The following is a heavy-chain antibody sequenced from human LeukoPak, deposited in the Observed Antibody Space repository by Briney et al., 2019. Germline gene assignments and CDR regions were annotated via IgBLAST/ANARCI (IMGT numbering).Heavy chain of an antibody. CDR3: ARVGSSSWYYFDY. CDR1: GYTFTSYD. D-gene: IGHD6-13*01. Sequence: ASVKVSCKASGYTFTSYDINWVRQATGQGLEWMGWMNPNSGNTGYAQKFQGRVTMTRNTSISTAYMELSSLGSEDTAVYYCARVGSSSWYYFDYWGQGTLVTVSS. V-gene: IGHV1-8*01. J-gene: IGHJ4*02. CDR2: MNPNSGNT.